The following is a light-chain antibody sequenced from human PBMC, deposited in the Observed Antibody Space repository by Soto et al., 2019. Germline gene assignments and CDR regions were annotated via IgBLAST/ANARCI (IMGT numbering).Light chain of an antibody. J-gene: IGLJ2*01. CDR2: NNS. CDR1: TSNIGDNT. Sequence: QSVLTQPPSASGTPRQRVTISCSGSTSNIGDNTVNWYQQLPGTAPKLLIYNNSERPSGVPYRFSGSKSGTSASLVISGLQSEDEAAYYCASWDDRLNAVTFGGGTKLTVL. CDR3: ASWDDRLNAVT. V-gene: IGLV1-44*01.